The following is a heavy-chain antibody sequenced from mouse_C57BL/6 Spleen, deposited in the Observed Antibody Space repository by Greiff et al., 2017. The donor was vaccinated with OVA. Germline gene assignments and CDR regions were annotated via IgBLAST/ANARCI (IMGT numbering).Heavy chain of an antibody. CDR1: GYTFTSYT. D-gene: IGHD2-14*01. CDR3: ARWSYEVAMDD. Sequence: QVQLQQSGAELARPGASVKMSCKASGYTFTSYTMHWVKQRPGQGLEWIGYINPSSGYTKYNQKFKDKATLTADKSSSTAYMQLSSLTSEDSAVYYCARWSYEVAMDDWGQGTSVTVSS. CDR2: INPSSGYT. J-gene: IGHJ4*01. V-gene: IGHV1-4*01.